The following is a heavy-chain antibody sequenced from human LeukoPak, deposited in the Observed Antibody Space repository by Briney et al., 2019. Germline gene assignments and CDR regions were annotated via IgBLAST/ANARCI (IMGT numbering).Heavy chain of an antibody. J-gene: IGHJ6*03. Sequence: KSSETLSLTCAVYGGSFSGYYWSWIRQPPGKGLEWIGEINHSGSTNYNPSLKSRVTISVDTSKNQFSLKLSSVTAADTAVYYCAREGSSWYPYYYYYMDVWGKGTTVTVSS. D-gene: IGHD6-13*01. CDR3: AREGSSWYPYYYYYMDV. V-gene: IGHV4-34*01. CDR1: GGSFSGYY. CDR2: INHSGST.